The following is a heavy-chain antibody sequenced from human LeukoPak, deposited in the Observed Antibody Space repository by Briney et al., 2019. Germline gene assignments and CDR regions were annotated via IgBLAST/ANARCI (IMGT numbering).Heavy chain of an antibody. CDR1: GGSISSYY. CDR2: IYYSGST. Sequence: SETLSLTCTVSGGSISSYYWSWIRQPPGKGLEWIGYIYYSGSTNYNPSLKSRVTISVDTSKNQFSLKLSSVTAADTAVYYCARDRYFDPGRMDVWGKGTTVTISS. V-gene: IGHV4-59*12. D-gene: IGHD3-9*01. J-gene: IGHJ6*04. CDR3: ARDRYFDPGRMDV.